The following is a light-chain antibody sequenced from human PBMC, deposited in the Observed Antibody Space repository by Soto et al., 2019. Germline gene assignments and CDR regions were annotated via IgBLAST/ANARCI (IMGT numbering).Light chain of an antibody. CDR1: QSVSSY. V-gene: IGKV3-11*01. CDR2: DAS. J-gene: IGKJ4*01. Sequence: EIVLTQSPATLSLSPGERATLSCRASQSVSSYLAWYQQNPGQAPRVLIYDASNRATGIPARFSGSGSGTNFTLTISSLEPDDFAAYYCQQRSDWPSTFGGGTKVQIK. CDR3: QQRSDWPST.